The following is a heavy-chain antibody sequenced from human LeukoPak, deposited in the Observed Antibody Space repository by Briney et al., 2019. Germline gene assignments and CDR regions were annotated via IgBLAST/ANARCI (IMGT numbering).Heavy chain of an antibody. CDR2: MDYSGST. D-gene: IGHD3-10*01. CDR1: AGSTRSDY. J-gene: IGHJ4*02. Sequence: PQRLSLTCTVSAGSTRSDYCRWIRQPAGNGLGWIGYMDYSGSTNYNPSFNSRVTISADTPKNQSSLQLSAVTAAEAAVYYCSRHEFDSGSLPSFDYWGQGILVTVSS. CDR3: SRHEFDSGSLPSFDY. V-gene: IGHV4-59*08.